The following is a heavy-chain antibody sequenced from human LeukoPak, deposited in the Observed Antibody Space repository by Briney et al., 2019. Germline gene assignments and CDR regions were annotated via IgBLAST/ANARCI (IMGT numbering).Heavy chain of an antibody. Sequence: SETLSLTCTVSGGSISSYYWSWIRQPPGKGLEWIGSIYHSGSTYYNPSLKSRVTISVDTSKNQFSLKLSSVTAADTAVYYCARSSWFGELFPYDYWGQGTLVIVSS. V-gene: IGHV4-59*08. D-gene: IGHD3-10*01. CDR1: GGSISSYY. J-gene: IGHJ4*02. CDR2: IYHSGST. CDR3: ARSSWFGELFPYDY.